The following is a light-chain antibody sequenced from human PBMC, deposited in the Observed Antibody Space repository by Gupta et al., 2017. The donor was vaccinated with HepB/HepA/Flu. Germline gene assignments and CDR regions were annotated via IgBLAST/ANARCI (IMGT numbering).Light chain of an antibody. CDR1: KLGAKY. CDR3: QAWDSSTGV. V-gene: IGLV3-1*01. Sequence: SYELTPPPSVSVSPGQTASITCSGDKLGAKYACWYQQKPGQSPVLVIYQDSKRPSGIPERFSGSNSGNTATLTISGTQAMDEADYYCQAWDSSTGVVGGGTKLTVL. CDR2: QDS. J-gene: IGLJ2*01.